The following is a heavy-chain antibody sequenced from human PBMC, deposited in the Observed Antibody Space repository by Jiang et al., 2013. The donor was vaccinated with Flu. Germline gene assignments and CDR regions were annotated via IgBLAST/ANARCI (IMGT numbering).Heavy chain of an antibody. V-gene: IGHV3-23*01. D-gene: IGHD4-17*01. CDR2: ISGSGGST. J-gene: IGHJ4*02. Sequence: VQLLESGGGLVQPGGSLRLSCAASGFTFSSYAMSWVRQAPGKGLEWVSAISGSGGSTYYADSVKGRFTISRDNSKNTLFLQMNSLRAEDTAVYYCARSFLSTVTLDYWGQGTLVTVSS. CDR1: GFTFSSYA. CDR3: ARSFLSTVTLDY.